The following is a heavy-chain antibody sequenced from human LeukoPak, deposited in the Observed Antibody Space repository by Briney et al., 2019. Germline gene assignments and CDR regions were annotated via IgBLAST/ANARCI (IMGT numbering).Heavy chain of an antibody. D-gene: IGHD6-19*01. J-gene: IGHJ4*02. CDR1: GFTFTHYA. Sequence: PGRSLRLSCAASGFTFTHYAMHWVRQAPGKGLEWVAFIRYDGSNKYYADSVKGRFTISRDNSKNTLYLQMNSLRAEDTAVYYCAKDGGSSGWYVGYFDYWGQGTLVTVSS. V-gene: IGHV3-30*02. CDR2: IRYDGSNK. CDR3: AKDGGSSGWYVGYFDY.